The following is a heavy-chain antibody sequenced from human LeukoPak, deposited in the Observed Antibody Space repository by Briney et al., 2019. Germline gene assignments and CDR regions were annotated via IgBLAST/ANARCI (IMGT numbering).Heavy chain of an antibody. J-gene: IGHJ4*02. CDR1: GGPISSNSYY. Sequence: SETLSLTWTVSGGPISSNSYYWGWVRQPPGKGLEWIASIYHSGSTYYNPSLESRVTISVDTSKNQFSLNLSSVTAADTAVYFCARHGRPIRRFDELLGNRNSPYFFDYWGQGTLVSVSS. CDR3: ARHGRPIRRFDELLGNRNSPYFFDY. CDR2: IYHSGST. V-gene: IGHV4-39*01. D-gene: IGHD2/OR15-2a*01.